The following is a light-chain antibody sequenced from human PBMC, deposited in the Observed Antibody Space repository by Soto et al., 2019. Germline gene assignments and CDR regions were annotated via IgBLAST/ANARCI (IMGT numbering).Light chain of an antibody. CDR1: SSDVGSYKL. CDR3: CSYAGSSTWV. CDR2: EGS. Sequence: QYALTQPVSVSGSPGQSITISCTGTSSDVGSYKLVSWYQQHPGKATKLMIYEGSKRPSGVSNRFSGSKSGNTASLTISGLQAEDEADYYCCSYAGSSTWVFGTGTKLTVL. V-gene: IGLV2-23*01. J-gene: IGLJ1*01.